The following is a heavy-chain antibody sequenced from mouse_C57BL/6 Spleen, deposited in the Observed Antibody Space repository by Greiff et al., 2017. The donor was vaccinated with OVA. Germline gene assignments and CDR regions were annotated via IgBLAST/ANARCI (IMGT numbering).Heavy chain of an antibody. CDR2: IYPRSGNT. Sequence: VKLVESGAELARPGASVKLSCKASGYTFTSYGISWVKQRTGQGLEWIGEIYPRSGNTYYNEKFKGKATLTADKSSSTAYMELRSLTSEDSAVYFCARRDYYGSSYGPFDYWGQGTTLTVSS. J-gene: IGHJ2*01. D-gene: IGHD1-1*01. V-gene: IGHV1-81*01. CDR1: GYTFTSYG. CDR3: ARRDYYGSSYGPFDY.